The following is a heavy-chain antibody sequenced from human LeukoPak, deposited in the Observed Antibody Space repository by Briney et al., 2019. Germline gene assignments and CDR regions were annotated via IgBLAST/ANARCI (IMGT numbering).Heavy chain of an antibody. Sequence: ASVKVSCKASGYTFINYGISWVRQAPGQGLEWMGWISAYNGNTNYAQKLQGRVTMTTDTSTSTAYMELSRLRSDDTAVYYCARTTGYQIDYWGQGTLVTVSS. CDR2: ISAYNGNT. CDR1: GYTFINYG. CDR3: ARTTGYQIDY. J-gene: IGHJ4*02. D-gene: IGHD4-17*01. V-gene: IGHV1-18*01.